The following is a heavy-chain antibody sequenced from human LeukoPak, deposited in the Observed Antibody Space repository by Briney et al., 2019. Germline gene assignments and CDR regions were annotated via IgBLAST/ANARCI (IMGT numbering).Heavy chain of an antibody. CDR1: EFTFSSYW. Sequence: GGSLRLSCAASEFTFSSYWMSWVRQAPGKGLEWVANIKQDGSEKYYVDSVKGRFTISRDNTKNSPYLQMNSLRAEDTAVYYCARDYYYESSGSVYWGQGTQVTVSS. CDR3: ARDYYYESSGSVY. D-gene: IGHD3-22*01. J-gene: IGHJ4*02. CDR2: IKQDGSEK. V-gene: IGHV3-7*05.